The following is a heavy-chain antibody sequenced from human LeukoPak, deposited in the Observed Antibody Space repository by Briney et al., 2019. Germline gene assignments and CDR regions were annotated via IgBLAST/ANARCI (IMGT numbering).Heavy chain of an antibody. CDR2: TYHNGRT. CDR3: AGVFRAAAVDY. CDR1: GGSISSYY. V-gene: IGHV4-59*01. Sequence: SETLSLTCTVSGGSISSYYWSWIRQPPGKGLDWIGFTYHNGRTDYNPSLKSRVTISADTSKNQFSLRLSSVTAADTAVYYCAGVFRAAAVDYWGQGTLVTVSS. D-gene: IGHD6-13*01. J-gene: IGHJ4*02.